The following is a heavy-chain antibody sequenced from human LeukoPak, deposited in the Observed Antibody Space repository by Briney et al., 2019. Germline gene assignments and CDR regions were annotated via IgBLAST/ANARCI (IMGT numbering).Heavy chain of an antibody. D-gene: IGHD2/OR15-2a*01. V-gene: IGHV3-48*04. J-gene: IGHJ4*02. CDR3: ASSVRIEPFDY. CDR2: ISSSGSTI. Sequence: PGGSLRLSCAASGFTFSSYSMNWVRQAPGKGLEWVSYISSSGSTIYYADSVKGRFTISRDNAKNSLYLQMNSLRAEDTAVYYCASSVRIEPFDYWGQGTLVTVSS. CDR1: GFTFSSYS.